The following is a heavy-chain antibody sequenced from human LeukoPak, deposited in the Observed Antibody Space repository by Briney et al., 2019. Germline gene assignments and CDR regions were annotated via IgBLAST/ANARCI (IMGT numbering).Heavy chain of an antibody. V-gene: IGHV4-34*01. CDR3: ARARMQFDP. CDR2: INHSGST. D-gene: IGHD2-15*01. J-gene: IGHJ5*02. CDR1: GGSFSGYY. Sequence: PSETLSLTCAVYGGSFSGYYWSWIRQPPGKGLEWIGEINHSGSTNYNPSLKSRVTISVDTSENQFSLKLSPVTAADTAVYYCARARMQFDPWGQGTLVTVSS.